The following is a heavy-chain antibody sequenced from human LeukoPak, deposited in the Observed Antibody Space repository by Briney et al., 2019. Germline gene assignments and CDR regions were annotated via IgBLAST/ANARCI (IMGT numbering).Heavy chain of an antibody. D-gene: IGHD3-10*01. CDR2: IRYGGTNK. J-gene: IGHJ6*03. V-gene: IGHV3-30*02. CDR3: AKPDYYYGSGSPYYYYYYMDV. Sequence: GGSLRLSCAASGFTFGTYGMHWVRQAPGKGLEWVAFIRYGGTNKYYADSVKGRFTISRDNSKNTLYLQMNSLRAEDTAAYYCAKPDYYYGSGSPYYYYYYMDVWGKGTTVTVSS. CDR1: GFTFGTYG.